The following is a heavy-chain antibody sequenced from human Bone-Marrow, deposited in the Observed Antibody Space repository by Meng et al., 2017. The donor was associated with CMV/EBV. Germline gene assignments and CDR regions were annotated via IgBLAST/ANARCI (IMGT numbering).Heavy chain of an antibody. CDR1: GFTFSSYA. D-gene: IGHD1-26*01. Sequence: GESLKISCAASGFTFSSYAMSWVRQAPGKGLEWVSVIYSGGSSTYYADSVKGRFTISRDNSKNTLSLQMNSLRAEDTAVYYCAKGGNTFDYYYGMDVWGQGTTVTVS. J-gene: IGHJ6*02. CDR2: IYSGGSST. CDR3: AKGGNTFDYYYGMDV. V-gene: IGHV3-23*03.